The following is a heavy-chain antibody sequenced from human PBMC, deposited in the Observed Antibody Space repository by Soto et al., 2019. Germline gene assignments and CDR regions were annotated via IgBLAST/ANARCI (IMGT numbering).Heavy chain of an antibody. CDR3: ARAYYYDSSGYYYWFDP. Sequence: PSETLSLTCTVSGGSISSGDYYWSWIRQPPGKGLEWIGYIYYSGSTYYNPSLKSRVTISVDTSKNQFSLKLSSVTAADTAVYYCARAYYYDSSGYYYWFDPWGQGTLVTVSS. CDR1: GGSISSGDYY. CDR2: IYYSGST. D-gene: IGHD3-22*01. V-gene: IGHV4-30-4*01. J-gene: IGHJ5*02.